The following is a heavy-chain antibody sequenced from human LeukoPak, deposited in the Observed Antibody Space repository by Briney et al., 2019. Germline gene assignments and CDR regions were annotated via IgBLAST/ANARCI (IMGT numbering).Heavy chain of an antibody. CDR2: IRSKAYGGTT. V-gene: IGHV3-49*04. Sequence: GGSLRLSCTASGFTFGDYAMSWVRQAPGKGLEWVGFIRSKAYGGTTEYAASVKGRFTISRDDSKSIAYLQMNSLKTEDTAVYYCTRVQYQLLYYCYYYYMDVWGKGTTVTVSS. J-gene: IGHJ6*03. CDR3: TRVQYQLLYYCYYYYMDV. CDR1: GFTFGDYA. D-gene: IGHD2-2*02.